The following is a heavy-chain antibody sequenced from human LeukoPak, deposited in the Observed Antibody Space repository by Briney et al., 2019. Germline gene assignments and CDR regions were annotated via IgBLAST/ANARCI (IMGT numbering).Heavy chain of an antibody. Sequence: GGSLRLSCAASGFTFSSYIMNWVRQAPGKGLEWVSSISSSSSYIYYADSVKGRFTISRDNAKNSLYLQMNSLRAEDTAVYYCARADSSSSGRDYWGQGTLVTVSS. V-gene: IGHV3-21*01. CDR2: ISSSSSYI. D-gene: IGHD6-6*01. J-gene: IGHJ4*02. CDR3: ARADSSSSGRDY. CDR1: GFTFSSYI.